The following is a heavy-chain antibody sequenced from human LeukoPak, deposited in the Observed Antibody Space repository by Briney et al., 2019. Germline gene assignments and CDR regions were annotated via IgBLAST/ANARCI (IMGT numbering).Heavy chain of an antibody. CDR3: ARDLPQTYYYDSSGFRGHAFDI. Sequence: SETLSLTCTVSGGSISSSSYYWGWIRQPPGKGLEWIGSMYYSGSTYYNPSLKSRVTMSVDTSRNQFSLKLSSVTAADTAVYYCARDLPQTYYYDSSGFRGHAFDIWGQGTMVTVSS. J-gene: IGHJ3*02. V-gene: IGHV4-39*07. CDR2: MYYSGST. CDR1: GGSISSSSYY. D-gene: IGHD3-22*01.